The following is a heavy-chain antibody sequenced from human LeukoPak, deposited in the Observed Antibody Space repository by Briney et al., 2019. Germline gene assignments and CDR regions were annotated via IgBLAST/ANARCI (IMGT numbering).Heavy chain of an antibody. J-gene: IGHJ6*03. V-gene: IGHV4-39*01. CDR1: GDSISTSNSY. CDR2: IYYSGNT. Sequence: SETLSLTCTVSGDSISTSNSYWGWIRQPPGMGLEWLGSIYYSGNTYYNASLKSRVTISVDTSKNQFSLKLTSVTAADPAVYYCARRYYYYNYYMDVWGKGTTVTISS. CDR3: ARRYYYYNYYMDV.